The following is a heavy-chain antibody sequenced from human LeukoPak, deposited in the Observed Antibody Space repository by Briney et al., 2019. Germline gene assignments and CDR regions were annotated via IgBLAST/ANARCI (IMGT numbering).Heavy chain of an antibody. Sequence: GASVKVSCKASGYTFSDYYIHWVRQAPGQGLEWMGWISPNSDDTNFAQIFQGRVIMTRDTSISTAYMELGRLTSDDTALYYCARNYGHNSKYFDYWGQGTLVTVSS. CDR1: GYTFSDYY. V-gene: IGHV1-2*02. J-gene: IGHJ4*02. CDR3: ARNYGHNSKYFDY. CDR2: ISPNSDDT. D-gene: IGHD4-17*01.